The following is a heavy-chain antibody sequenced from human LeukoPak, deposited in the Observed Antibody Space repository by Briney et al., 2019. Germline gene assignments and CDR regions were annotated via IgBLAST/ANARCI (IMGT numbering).Heavy chain of an antibody. D-gene: IGHD3-10*01. CDR2: IHNSGSL. CDR3: ARGRGYGFGVDY. Sequence: SETLSLTCTVSGGAVSSGSQYWSWIRQPPGKGREFIGYIHNSGSLIFNPSLKSRVTISLDTSKNQFSLDLRSVIAADTAVYHCARGRGYGFGVDYWGPGTLVTVSS. CDR1: GGAVSSGSQY. V-gene: IGHV4-61*01. J-gene: IGHJ4*02.